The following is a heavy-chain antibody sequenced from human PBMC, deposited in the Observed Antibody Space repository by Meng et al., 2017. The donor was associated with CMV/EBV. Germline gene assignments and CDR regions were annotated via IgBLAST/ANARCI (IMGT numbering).Heavy chain of an antibody. CDR1: GGSFSGYY. V-gene: IGHV4-34*01. Sequence: GPLRLSCAVYGGSFSGYYWSWIRQPPGKGLEWIGEINHSGSTNYNPSLKSRVTISVDTSKNQFSLKLSSVTAADTAVYYCARGCSGGSCYRRYYYDSSGYYYWGQGTLVTVSS. D-gene: IGHD3-22*01. CDR2: INHSGST. CDR3: ARGCSGGSCYRRYYYDSSGYYY. J-gene: IGHJ4*02.